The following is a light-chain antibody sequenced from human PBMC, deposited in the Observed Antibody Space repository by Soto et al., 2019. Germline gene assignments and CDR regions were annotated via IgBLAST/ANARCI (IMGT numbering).Light chain of an antibody. CDR2: GAS. J-gene: IGKJ1*01. Sequence: EIVLTQSPGTLSLSPGERATLSCRVSQSVSSSYLAWYQQKPGQAPRLLIYGASSRATGIPDRFSGSGSGTDFTLTISRLEPEDFAVYYCHQYGSSSWTFGQGTKVDIK. CDR3: HQYGSSSWT. CDR1: QSVSSSY. V-gene: IGKV3-20*01.